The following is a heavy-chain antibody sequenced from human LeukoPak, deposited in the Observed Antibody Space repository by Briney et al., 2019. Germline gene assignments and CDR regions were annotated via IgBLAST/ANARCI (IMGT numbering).Heavy chain of an antibody. D-gene: IGHD5-24*01. CDR3: ARRHGRDGYIGY. Sequence: PSETLSLTCAVYGGSFSGYYWSWIRQPPGKGLEWIGEINHSGSTNYNPSLKSRVTISVDTSKNQFSLKLSSVTAADTAVYYCARRHGRDGYIGYWGQGTLVTVSS. CDR1: GGSFSGYY. J-gene: IGHJ4*02. CDR2: INHSGST. V-gene: IGHV4-34*01.